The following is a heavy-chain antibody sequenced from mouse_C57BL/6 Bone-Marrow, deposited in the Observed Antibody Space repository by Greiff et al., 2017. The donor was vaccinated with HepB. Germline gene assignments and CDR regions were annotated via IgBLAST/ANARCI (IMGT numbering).Heavy chain of an antibody. CDR2: ISDGGSYT. J-gene: IGHJ2*01. Sequence: EVHLVESGGGLVKPGGSLKLSCAASGFTFSSYAMSWVRQTPEKRLEWVATISDGGSYTYYTDNVKGRFTISRDNAKNNLYLQMSHLKSEDTAMYYCARGKIYFDYWGQGTTLTVSS. V-gene: IGHV5-4*01. CDR1: GFTFSSYA. CDR3: ARGKIYFDY.